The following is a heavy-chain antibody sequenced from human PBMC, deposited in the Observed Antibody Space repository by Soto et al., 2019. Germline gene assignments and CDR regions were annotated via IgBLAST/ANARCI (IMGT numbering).Heavy chain of an antibody. V-gene: IGHV1-69*02. Sequence: QVQLVQSGAEVKKPGSSVKVSCKASGGTFSSYTISWVRQAPGQGLEWMGRIIPILGIANYAQKFQGRVTITADKSTSTAYMELSSLRSEDTAVYYCARSKDYPWFLFDPWGQGTLVTVSS. CDR2: IIPILGIA. CDR3: ARSKDYPWFLFDP. J-gene: IGHJ5*02. D-gene: IGHD3-10*01. CDR1: GGTFSSYT.